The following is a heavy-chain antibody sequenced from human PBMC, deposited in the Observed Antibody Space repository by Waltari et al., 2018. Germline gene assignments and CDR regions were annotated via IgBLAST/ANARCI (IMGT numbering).Heavy chain of an antibody. D-gene: IGHD2-21*02. CDR1: GFTFSSYW. J-gene: IGHJ6*03. Sequence: EVQLVESGGGLVQPGGSLRLSCAASGFTFSSYWMSWVRQAPGKGLEWVANIKQDGSEKYYVDSVKGRFTISRDNAKNSLYLQMNSLRAEDTAVYYCARDPVTGPRYYYYYMDVWGKGTTVTVSS. CDR2: IKQDGSEK. CDR3: ARDPVTGPRYYYYYMDV. V-gene: IGHV3-7*01.